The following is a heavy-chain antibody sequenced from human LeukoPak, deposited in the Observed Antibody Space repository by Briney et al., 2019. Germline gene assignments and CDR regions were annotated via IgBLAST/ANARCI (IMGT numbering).Heavy chain of an antibody. J-gene: IGHJ6*02. Sequence: ASVKVSCEASGYTFTGYYMHWVRQAPGQGLEWMGWINPNSGGTNYAQKFQGRVTMTRDTSISTAYMELSRLRSDDTAVYYCARDIRSSWYGDYYYGMDVWGQGTTVTVSS. CDR2: INPNSGGT. D-gene: IGHD6-13*01. CDR3: ARDIRSSWYGDYYYGMDV. CDR1: GYTFTGYY. V-gene: IGHV1-2*02.